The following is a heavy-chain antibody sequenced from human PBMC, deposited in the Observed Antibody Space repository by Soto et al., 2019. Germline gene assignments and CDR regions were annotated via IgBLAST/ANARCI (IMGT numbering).Heavy chain of an antibody. CDR3: ARDRGGATVVAGNTHYYYYMDV. V-gene: IGHV1-18*01. J-gene: IGHJ6*03. Sequence: QDQLVQSGGEVKKPGASVKVSCKASGYSFTNYGITWVRQAPGQGFEWMGWISAYNGDTNYAQKLQGRVTMTTDASTSTAYLEWRSLSSDGTVVYYCARDRGGATVVAGNTHYYYYMDVWGKGTTVTVSS. CDR2: ISAYNGDT. CDR1: GYSFTNYG. D-gene: IGHD6-19*01.